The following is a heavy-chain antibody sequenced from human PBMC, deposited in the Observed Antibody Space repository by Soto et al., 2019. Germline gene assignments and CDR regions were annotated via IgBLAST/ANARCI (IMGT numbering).Heavy chain of an antibody. CDR3: GRGRSGEVVVFY. CDR2: ISPKSGGT. Sequence: QVQLVQSGAEVKKPGSSVKVSCKASGGTFSSYAISWVRQAPGQGLEWMGEISPKSGGTRYAEKFQGRVTMTKDTSISTVYMELSNLSPDDTAVYYCGRGRSGEVVVFYWGQGTLVTVHS. CDR1: GGTFSSYA. D-gene: IGHD3-16*02. J-gene: IGHJ4*02. V-gene: IGHV1-2*02.